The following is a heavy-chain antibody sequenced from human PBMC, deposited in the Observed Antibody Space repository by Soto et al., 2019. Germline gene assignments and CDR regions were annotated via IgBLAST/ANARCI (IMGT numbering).Heavy chain of an antibody. Sequence: SETLSLTCAVYGGSISSSSYYWGWIRQPPGKGLEWIGSIYYSGSTYYNPSLKSRVTISVDTSKNQFSLKLSSVTTADTAVYYCARHGTLLIDYWGQGTLVTVSS. CDR1: GGSISSSSYY. CDR2: IYYSGST. V-gene: IGHV4-39*01. J-gene: IGHJ4*02. D-gene: IGHD1-26*01. CDR3: ARHGTLLIDY.